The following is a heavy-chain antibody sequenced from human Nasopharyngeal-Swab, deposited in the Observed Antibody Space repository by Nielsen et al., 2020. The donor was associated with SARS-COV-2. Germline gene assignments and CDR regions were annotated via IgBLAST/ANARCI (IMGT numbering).Heavy chain of an antibody. CDR2: LSGSGGTT. CDR3: AKGSYYGSGTYKDYFDY. CDR1: GFSFYNYA. J-gene: IGHJ4*02. D-gene: IGHD3-10*01. Sequence: GESLKISYAASGFSFYNYAMNWVRQAPGKGLEWVSALSGSGGTTSYADPVKGRFTISRDNLKNTLYLQMNSLTAEDTAIYYCAKGSYYGSGTYKDYFDYWGQGTLVTVSS. V-gene: IGHV3-23*01.